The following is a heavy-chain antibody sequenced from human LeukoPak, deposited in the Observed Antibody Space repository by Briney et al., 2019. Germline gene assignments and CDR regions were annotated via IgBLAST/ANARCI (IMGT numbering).Heavy chain of an antibody. CDR1: GFTFSSYG. CDR2: IWYDGSNK. J-gene: IGHJ4*02. Sequence: GGSLRLSCAASGFTFSSYGMHWVRQAPGKGLEWVAVIWYDGSNKYYADSVKGRFTISRDNSKNTLYLQMNSLRAEDTAVYYCARGGGGDIVVVPAVFDYWGQGTLVTVSS. D-gene: IGHD2-2*01. V-gene: IGHV3-33*01. CDR3: ARGGGGDIVVVPAVFDY.